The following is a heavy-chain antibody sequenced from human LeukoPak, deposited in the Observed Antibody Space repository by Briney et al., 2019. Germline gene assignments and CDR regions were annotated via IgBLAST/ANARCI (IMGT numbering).Heavy chain of an antibody. Sequence: GASVKVSCKASGFMFTDYYIHWVRQAPGQGLEWMGWINPTSGGTNFAQRFQGRVTMTGDTSISTVYMEINSLRSDDTAMYFCARDYVGRSAGYNHRYHNYFGPWGQGTLVVVSS. J-gene: IGHJ5*02. CDR3: ARDYVGRSAGYNHRYHNYFGP. CDR2: INPTSGGT. CDR1: GFMFTDYY. D-gene: IGHD1-14*01. V-gene: IGHV1-2*02.